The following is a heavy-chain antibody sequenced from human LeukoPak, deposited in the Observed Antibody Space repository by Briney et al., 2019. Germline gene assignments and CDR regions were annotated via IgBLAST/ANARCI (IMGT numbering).Heavy chain of an antibody. CDR1: RFIFDNYG. D-gene: IGHD1-26*01. V-gene: IGHV3-15*01. J-gene: IGHJ6*03. CDR2: IKSKTDGGTT. CDR3: TTVKRGWSYKPREYYYYYMDV. Sequence: PGGTLRLSCAASRFIFDNYGMTWVRQAPGKGLEWVGRIKSKTDGGTTDYAAPVKGRFTISRDDSKNTLYLQINSLKTEDTAVYYCTTVKRGWSYKPREYYYYYMDVWGKGTTVTVSS.